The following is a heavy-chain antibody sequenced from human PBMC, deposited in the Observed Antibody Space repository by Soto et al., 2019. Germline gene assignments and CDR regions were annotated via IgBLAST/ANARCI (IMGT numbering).Heavy chain of an antibody. Sequence: DVQVVESGGGLVQPGGSLRLSCTTSGFTLNNYWMHWVRQAPGKGLVWVSHIINDGSATSYADSVKGRFAISRDNARNTVYLQMSSLSVEDTGVYYCVRGDGGLDQWGQGTLVTVSS. D-gene: IGHD4-17*01. J-gene: IGHJ4*02. CDR1: GFTLNNYW. V-gene: IGHV3-74*01. CDR2: IINDGSAT. CDR3: VRGDGGLDQ.